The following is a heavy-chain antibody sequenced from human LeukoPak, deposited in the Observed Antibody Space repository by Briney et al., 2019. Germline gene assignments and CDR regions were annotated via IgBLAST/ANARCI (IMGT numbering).Heavy chain of an antibody. Sequence: SETLSPTCTVSGGSFSNGGYYRTWLRRPPGKALEWIGYIYLSGTPLYSPSLESRVTLSLDRSKSQFSLKLTSLTAADTAVYYCARDTTVGLDYWGQGTLVTVSS. V-gene: IGHV4-30-2*01. D-gene: IGHD4-23*01. J-gene: IGHJ4*02. CDR2: IYLSGTP. CDR1: GGSFSNGGYY. CDR3: ARDTTVGLDY.